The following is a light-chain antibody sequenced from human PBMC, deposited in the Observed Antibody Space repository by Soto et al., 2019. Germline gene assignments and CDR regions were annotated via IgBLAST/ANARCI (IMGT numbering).Light chain of an antibody. CDR3: QQCGTSPFT. V-gene: IGKV3-20*01. CDR2: TAS. J-gene: IGKJ5*01. CDR1: QSVSSN. Sequence: EIVLTQSPGTLSVTPGERATLSCRASQSVSSNLAWYQQNPGQAPRLLIHTASSRATGIPDRFSGSGYGTDFTLTISGLEPEDFAVYHCQQCGTSPFTFGQGTRLEIK.